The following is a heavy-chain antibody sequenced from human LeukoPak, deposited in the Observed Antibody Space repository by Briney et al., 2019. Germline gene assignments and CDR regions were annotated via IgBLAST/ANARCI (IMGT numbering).Heavy chain of an antibody. CDR2: LSGSGGTT. J-gene: IGHJ3*02. CDR1: GFTFSSYA. D-gene: IGHD3-22*01. CDR3: ARPYYYDSSGYYPDAFDI. Sequence: PGGSLRLSCAASGFTFSSYAMSWVRQAPGKGLEWVSALSGSGGTTYYADSVKGRFTISRDNAKNSLYLQMNSLRAEDTAVYYCARPYYYDSSGYYPDAFDIWGQGTMVTVSS. V-gene: IGHV3-23*01.